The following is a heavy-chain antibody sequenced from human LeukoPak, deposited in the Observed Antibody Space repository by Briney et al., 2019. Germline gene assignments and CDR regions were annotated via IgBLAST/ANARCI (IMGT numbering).Heavy chain of an antibody. D-gene: IGHD3-16*01. CDR1: GYTLTELS. Sequence: ASVKVCCKVSGYTLTELSMHWVPQAPGKGLEWMGGFDPEDGETIYAQKFQGRVTMTEDTSTDTAYMELSSLRSEDTAVYYWATSWGSSVGSFDYWGQGTLVTVSS. J-gene: IGHJ4*02. CDR3: ATSWGSSVGSFDY. V-gene: IGHV1-24*01. CDR2: FDPEDGET.